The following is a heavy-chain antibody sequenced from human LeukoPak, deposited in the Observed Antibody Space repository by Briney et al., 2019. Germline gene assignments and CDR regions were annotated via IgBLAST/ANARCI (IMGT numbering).Heavy chain of an antibody. CDR1: GFAFSSYA. V-gene: IGHV3-23*01. D-gene: IGHD3-10*02. Sequence: GSLRLSSAASGFAFSSYAMSWVRQAPGKGLEWVSAISGSGGSTYYADSVKGRFTISRDNAKNSLYLQMNSLRAEDTAVYYGARDVRSYYWGQGTLVTVSS. J-gene: IGHJ4*02. CDR2: ISGSGGST. CDR3: ARDVRSYY.